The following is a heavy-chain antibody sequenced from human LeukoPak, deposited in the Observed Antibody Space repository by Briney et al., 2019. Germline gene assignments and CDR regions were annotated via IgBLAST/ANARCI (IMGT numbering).Heavy chain of an antibody. J-gene: IGHJ5*02. CDR1: GFTFSSYA. V-gene: IGHV3-30*04. CDR2: ISYDGSNK. D-gene: IGHD3-22*01. CDR3: AREGLDDSSGYYPNWFDP. Sequence: GRSLRLSCAASGFTFSSYAMHWVRQAPGKGLEWVAVISYDGSNKYYADSVKGRFTISRDNSKNTLYLQMNSLRAEDTAVYYCAREGLDDSSGYYPNWFDPWGQGTLVTVSP.